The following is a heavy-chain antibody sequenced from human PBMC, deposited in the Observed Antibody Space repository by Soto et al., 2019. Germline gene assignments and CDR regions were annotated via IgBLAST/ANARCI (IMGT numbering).Heavy chain of an antibody. D-gene: IGHD3-10*01. CDR2: INAGNGNT. V-gene: IGHV1-3*01. CDR3: ASGITMVRGVIDYYYGMDV. CDR1: GYTFTSYA. Sequence: QVQLVQSGAEVKKPGASVKVSCKASGYTFTSYAMHWVRQAPGQRLEWMGWINAGNGNTKYSQKFQGRVTITRDTPASTAYMELSSLRSEDTAVYYCASGITMVRGVIDYYYGMDVWGQGTTVTVSS. J-gene: IGHJ6*02.